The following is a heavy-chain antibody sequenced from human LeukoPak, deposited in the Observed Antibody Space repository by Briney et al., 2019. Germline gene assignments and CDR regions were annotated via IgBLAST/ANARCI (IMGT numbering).Heavy chain of an antibody. CDR3: ARADNRAFDI. V-gene: IGHV3-48*02. D-gene: IGHD3-9*01. J-gene: IGHJ3*02. Sequence: GGSLRLSCAASGFTFSTYSMNWVRQAPGKGLEWVSYISSSGGTIYYADSVKGRFTISRDNAKNSLYLQMNSLRDEDTAVYYCARADNRAFDIWGQGTMVTVSS. CDR1: GFTFSTYS. CDR2: ISSSGGTI.